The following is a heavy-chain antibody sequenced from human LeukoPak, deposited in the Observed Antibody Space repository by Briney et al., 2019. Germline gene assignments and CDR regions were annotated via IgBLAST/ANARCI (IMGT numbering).Heavy chain of an antibody. CDR1: GFTFSSYA. D-gene: IGHD6-19*01. CDR3: ARAISSGDFDY. J-gene: IGHJ4*02. Sequence: GGSLRLSCAASGFTFSSYAMHWVRQAPGKGLEWVAVISYDGSNKYYADSVKGRFTISRDNSKNTLYLQMNSLRAEDTAVYYCARAISSGDFDYWGQGTLVTVPS. CDR2: ISYDGSNK. V-gene: IGHV3-30*04.